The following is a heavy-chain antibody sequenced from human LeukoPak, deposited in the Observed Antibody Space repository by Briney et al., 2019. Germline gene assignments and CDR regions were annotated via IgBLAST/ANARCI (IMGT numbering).Heavy chain of an antibody. V-gene: IGHV5-51*01. CDR3: ARQEAGSITGIDY. CDR1: GYSFTSYW. J-gene: IGHJ4*02. Sequence: GESLKISCKGSGYSFTSYWIGWVRQMAGKGLEWMGIIYPGDSDTRYSPSFQGQVTISADKSISTAYLQWGSLKASDTAMYYCARQEAGSITGIDYWGQGTLVTVSS. D-gene: IGHD1-20*01. CDR2: IYPGDSDT.